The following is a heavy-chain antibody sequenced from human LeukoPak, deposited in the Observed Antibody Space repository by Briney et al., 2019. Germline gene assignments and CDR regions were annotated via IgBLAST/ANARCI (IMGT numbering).Heavy chain of an antibody. J-gene: IGHJ6*03. CDR3: ARAGYDYVWGSPGWDYYYMDV. CDR2: IKQDGSEK. D-gene: IGHD3-16*01. Sequence: GGSLRLSCAASGFTFSSYWMSWVRQAPGKGLEWVANIKQDGSEKYYVDSVKGRFTFSRDNAKNSLYLQMNSLRAKDTAVYYCARAGYDYVWGSPGWDYYYMDVWGKGTTVTVSS. CDR1: GFTFSSYW. V-gene: IGHV3-7*01.